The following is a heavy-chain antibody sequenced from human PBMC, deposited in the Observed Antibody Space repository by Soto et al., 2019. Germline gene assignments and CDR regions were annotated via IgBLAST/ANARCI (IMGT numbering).Heavy chain of an antibody. J-gene: IGHJ6*02. D-gene: IGHD3-3*01. CDR3: ARMVEGGLRFLEWLHTPCGMDV. Sequence: GGSLRLSCAASGFTFGSYEMNWVRQAPGKGLEWVSYISSSGSTIYYADSVKGRFTISRDNAKNSLYLQMNSLRAEDTAVYYCARMVEGGLRFLEWLHTPCGMDVWGQGTTVTVSS. CDR1: GFTFGSYE. CDR2: ISSSGSTI. V-gene: IGHV3-48*03.